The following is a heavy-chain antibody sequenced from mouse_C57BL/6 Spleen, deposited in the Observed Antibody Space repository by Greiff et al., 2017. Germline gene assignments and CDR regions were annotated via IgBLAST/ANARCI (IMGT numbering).Heavy chain of an antibody. CDR1: GYAFSSYW. CDR2: IYPGDGVT. D-gene: IGHD2-4*01. V-gene: IGHV1-80*01. Sequence: VQLQQSGAELVKPGASVKISCKASGYAFSSYWMNWVKQRPGKGLEWIGQIYPGDGVTNYNGKFKGKATLTADKSSSTAYMQLSSLTSEDSAVYFCAREGNDYYYDMDYWGQGTSVTVSS. CDR3: AREGNDYYYDMDY. J-gene: IGHJ4*01.